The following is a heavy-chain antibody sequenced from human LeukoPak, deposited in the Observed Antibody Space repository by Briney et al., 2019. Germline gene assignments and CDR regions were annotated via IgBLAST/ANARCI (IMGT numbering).Heavy chain of an antibody. CDR3: AAYYSDNSPKSV. V-gene: IGHV3-48*03. Sequence: PGGSLRLSCAASGFSFSSYEMNWVRQAPGKGLEWVAYISDSGSKTNYADSVKGRFTTYRDNARTSLDLQMNSLRGEDTAVYYCAAYYSDNSPKSVWGQGAMVTVSS. CDR1: GFSFSSYE. CDR2: ISDSGSKT. D-gene: IGHD3-22*01. J-gene: IGHJ3*01.